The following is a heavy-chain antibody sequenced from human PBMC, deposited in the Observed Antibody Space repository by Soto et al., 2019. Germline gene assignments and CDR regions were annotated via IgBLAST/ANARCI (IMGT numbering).Heavy chain of an antibody. Sequence: QVTLKESGPVLVKPTETLTLTCTVSGFSLSNARMGVSWIRQPPGKALEWLAHIFSNYEKSCSTSLKSRLTSPKDTSKSHVVLNVAKMEPVETATYYCARSYSYYDILTGYLYYFDYWGQGTLVTVSS. CDR1: GFSLSNARMG. J-gene: IGHJ4*02. V-gene: IGHV2-26*01. CDR2: IFSNYEK. CDR3: ARSYSYYDILTGYLYYFDY. D-gene: IGHD3-9*01.